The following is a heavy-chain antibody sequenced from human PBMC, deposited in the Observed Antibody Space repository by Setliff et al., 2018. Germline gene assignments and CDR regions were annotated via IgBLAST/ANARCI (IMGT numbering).Heavy chain of an antibody. J-gene: IGHJ4*02. CDR2: IYYSGST. CDR3: ARALGIRAPLDF. CDR1: GGSISSSSYY. D-gene: IGHD7-27*01. Sequence: SETLSLTCTVSGGSISSSSYYWGWIRQPPGKGLEWIGSIYYSGSTYYNPSLKSRVTMSADTSNNQFSLNLRSVTAADTAVYYCARALGIRAPLDFWGQGTLVTVSS. V-gene: IGHV4-39*07.